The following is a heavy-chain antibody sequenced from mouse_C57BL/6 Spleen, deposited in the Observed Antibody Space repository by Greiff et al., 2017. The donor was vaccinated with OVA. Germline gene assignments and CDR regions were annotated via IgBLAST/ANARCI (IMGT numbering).Heavy chain of an antibody. CDR1: GYTFTSYW. D-gene: IGHD2-12*01. Sequence: QVQLQQPGAELVKPGASVKLSCKASGYTFTSYWMHWVKQRPGQGLAWIGMIHPNSGSTNYNEKFKSKATLTVDKSTSTAYMQLSSLTSEDSAVYYCARPGTTTGYYFDYWGQGTTLTVSS. V-gene: IGHV1-64*01. CDR2: IHPNSGST. CDR3: ARPGTTTGYYFDY. J-gene: IGHJ2*01.